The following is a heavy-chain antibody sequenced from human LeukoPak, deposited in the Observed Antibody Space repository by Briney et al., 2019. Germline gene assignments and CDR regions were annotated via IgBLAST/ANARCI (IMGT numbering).Heavy chain of an antibody. CDR3: ARSGYSTRLYYYYGMDV. CDR1: GGSISSGSYY. J-gene: IGHJ6*02. D-gene: IGHD6-13*01. Sequence: PSETLSLTCTVSGGSISSGSYYWSWIRQPAGKGLEWIGYIYYSGSTNYNPSLKSRVTISVDTSKNQFSLKLSSVTAADTAVYYCARSGYSTRLYYYYGMDVWGQGTTVTVSS. CDR2: IYYSGST. V-gene: IGHV4-61*10.